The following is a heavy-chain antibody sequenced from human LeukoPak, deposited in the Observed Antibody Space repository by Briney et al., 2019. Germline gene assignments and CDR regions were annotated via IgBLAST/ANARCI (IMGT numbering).Heavy chain of an antibody. J-gene: IGHJ4*02. CDR2: TSHDGSDK. CDR3: ARDGEMATNPYYFDY. CDR1: GFTFSTYG. D-gene: IGHD5-24*01. V-gene: IGHV3-30*03. Sequence: PGRSLRLSCAASGFTFSTYGMHWVRQAPGKGLEWVAMTSHDGSDKYYADSVKGRFAISRDNSKNTLYLQMNSLRDEDTAVYYCARDGEMATNPYYFDYWGQGTLVTVSS.